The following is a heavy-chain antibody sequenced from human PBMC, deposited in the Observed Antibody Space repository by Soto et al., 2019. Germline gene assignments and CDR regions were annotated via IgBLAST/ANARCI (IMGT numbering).Heavy chain of an antibody. CDR3: ARGTRLHTWHGYDWCRDAFAI. Sequence: QLQLQESGPGLVKPSETLSLTCTVSGGSISSSSYYWGWVRQPPGKGLEWIGNIDYSVSTYYNPSLQSRVTLSLDSSKNPFSLKLTSVTAADTTVYYCARGTRLHTWHGYDWCRDAFAIWGQGQKVTVSS. J-gene: IGHJ3*02. CDR1: GGSISSSSYY. CDR2: IDYSVST. D-gene: IGHD5-12*01. V-gene: IGHV4-39*01.